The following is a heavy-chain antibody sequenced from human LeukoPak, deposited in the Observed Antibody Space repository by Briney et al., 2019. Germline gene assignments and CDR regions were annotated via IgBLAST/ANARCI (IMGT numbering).Heavy chain of an antibody. CDR3: ARPSTYYGSGDFDY. CDR2: INHSGGT. CDR1: GGSFSGYY. V-gene: IGHV4-34*01. Sequence: SETLSLTCAVYGGSFSGYYWSWIRQPPGKGLEWIGEINHSGGTNYNPSLKSRVTISVDTSKNQFSLKLSSVTAADTAVYYCARPSTYYGSGDFDYWGQGTLVTVSS. D-gene: IGHD3-10*01. J-gene: IGHJ4*02.